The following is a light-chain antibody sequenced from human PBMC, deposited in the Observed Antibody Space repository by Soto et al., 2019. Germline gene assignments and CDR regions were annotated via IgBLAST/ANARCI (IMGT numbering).Light chain of an antibody. CDR1: QSISSW. J-gene: IGKJ2*01. Sequence: DIQMTQSPSTLSASVGDRVTITCRASQSISSWLAWYQQKPGKAPKLLIYDASSLESGVPSRFSGSGSGTEFTLTISRRQPDDFATYYCQQYNSYSPEYTFGQGTKREI. V-gene: IGKV1-5*01. CDR3: QQYNSYSPEYT. CDR2: DAS.